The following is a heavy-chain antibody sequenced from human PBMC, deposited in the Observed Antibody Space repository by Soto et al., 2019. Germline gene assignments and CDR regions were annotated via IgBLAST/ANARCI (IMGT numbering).Heavy chain of an antibody. D-gene: IGHD2-2*01. CDR3: ARTLGHRGYCSSTSGAAEYYYYYYGMYF. CDR2: IFSNDEK. CDR1: GFSLSNARMG. V-gene: IGHV2-26*03. Sequence: SGPTLVNPTETLTLTCTISGFSLSNARMGVSWIRQPPGKALEWLAHIFSNDEKSYSTSLKSRLTISKDTSKSQVVLIMTNMDPVDAATYYCARTLGHRGYCSSTSGAAEYYYYYYGMYFWGQATTVPVAS. J-gene: IGHJ6*02.